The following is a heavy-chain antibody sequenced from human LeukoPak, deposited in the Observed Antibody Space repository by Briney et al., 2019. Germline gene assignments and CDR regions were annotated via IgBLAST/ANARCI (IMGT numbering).Heavy chain of an antibody. CDR2: FDPEDGET. CDR1: GYTLTLLS. J-gene: IGHJ3*02. CDR3: ATDLKSPMIVAPGSAFDI. D-gene: IGHD3-22*01. V-gene: IGHV1-24*01. Sequence: GASVKVSCKVSGYTLTLLSMHWVRQAPGKGLEWRGGFDPEDGETIYAQKFQGRVTMTEDTSTDTAYMELSSLRSEDTAVYYCATDLKSPMIVAPGSAFDIWGQGTMVTVSS.